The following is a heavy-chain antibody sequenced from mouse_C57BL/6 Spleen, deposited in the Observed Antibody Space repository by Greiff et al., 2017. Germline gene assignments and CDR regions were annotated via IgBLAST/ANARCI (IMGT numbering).Heavy chain of an antibody. J-gene: IGHJ2*01. V-gene: IGHV1-82*01. CDR3: ARRGDYDGYYDY. D-gene: IGHD2-3*01. CDR2: IYPGDGDT. CDR1: GYAFSSYW. Sequence: QVQLQQSGPELVKPGASVKISCKASGYAFSSYWMNWVKQRPGKGLEWIGRIYPGDGDTNYNGKFKGKATLTADKSSSTAYMQLSSLTSEDSAVYFCARRGDYDGYYDYWGQGTTLTVSS.